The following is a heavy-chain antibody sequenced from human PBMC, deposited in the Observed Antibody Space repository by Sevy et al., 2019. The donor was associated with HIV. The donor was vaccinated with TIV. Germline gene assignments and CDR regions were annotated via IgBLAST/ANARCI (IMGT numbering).Heavy chain of an antibody. CDR1: GGSISSNNYY. Sequence: SETLSLTCTVSGGSISSNNYYWGWIRQPPGKGLEWIGTIYYNETTYYNPSLKSRVTISVDTSKNHFSLKLSSVTAADTAVYYCARRTDSMRLRGAFDIWGQGTMVTVSS. D-gene: IGHD3-22*01. CDR3: ARRTDSMRLRGAFDI. CDR2: IYYNETT. V-gene: IGHV4-39*02. J-gene: IGHJ3*02.